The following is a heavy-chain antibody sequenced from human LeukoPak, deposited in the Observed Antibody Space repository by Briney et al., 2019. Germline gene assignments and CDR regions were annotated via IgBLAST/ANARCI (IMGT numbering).Heavy chain of an antibody. D-gene: IGHD2-2*01. CDR3: ARVGDCSSTSCYYYYGMDV. CDR1: GFTFSSYA. CDR2: ISYDGSNK. J-gene: IGHJ6*04. Sequence: GRSLRLFCAASGFTFSSYAMHWVRQAPGKGLEWVAVISYDGSNKYYADSVKGRFTISRDNSKNTLYLQMNSLRAEDTAVYYCARVGDCSSTSCYYYYGMDVWGKGTTVTVSS. V-gene: IGHV3-30*04.